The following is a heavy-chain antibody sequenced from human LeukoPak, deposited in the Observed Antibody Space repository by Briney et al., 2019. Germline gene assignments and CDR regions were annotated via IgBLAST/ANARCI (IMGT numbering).Heavy chain of an antibody. D-gene: IGHD3-9*01. J-gene: IGHJ4*02. CDR1: GGSISSSSYY. CDR3: ARREYDILTGYYFL. CDR2: IYYSGST. Sequence: PSETLSLTCTVSGGSISSSSYYWGWIRQPPGKGLERIGSIYYSGSTYYNPSLKSRVTISVDTSKNQFSLKLSSVTAADTAVYYCARREYDILTGYYFLWGQGTLVTVSS. V-gene: IGHV4-39*01.